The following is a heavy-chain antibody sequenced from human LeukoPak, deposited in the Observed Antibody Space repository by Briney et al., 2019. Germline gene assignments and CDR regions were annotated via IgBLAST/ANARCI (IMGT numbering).Heavy chain of an antibody. V-gene: IGHV3-30*18. D-gene: IGHD6-6*01. Sequence: GGSLRLSCAASGFTFSSYGMHWVRQAPGKGLEWVAVISYDGSNKYYADSVKGRFTISRDNSKNTLYLQMNSLRAEDTAVYYCAKDAYSSSSISLYYYYYYMDVWGKGTTVTVSS. CDR1: GFTFSSYG. CDR3: AKDAYSSSSISLYYYYYYMDV. J-gene: IGHJ6*03. CDR2: ISYDGSNK.